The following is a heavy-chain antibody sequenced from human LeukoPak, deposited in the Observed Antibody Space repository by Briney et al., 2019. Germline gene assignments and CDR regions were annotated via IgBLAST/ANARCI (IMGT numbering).Heavy chain of an antibody. Sequence: ASVKVSCKASGYILTDYYMHWVRQAPGQGLEWMGWINPNSGDTNYAQKFQGRVTMTRDTSISTAYMELSRLRSDDTAVYYCARLAVAGTPKSWGQGTLVTVSS. CDR1: GYILTDYY. CDR2: INPNSGDT. J-gene: IGHJ4*02. D-gene: IGHD6-19*01. V-gene: IGHV1-2*02. CDR3: ARLAVAGTPKS.